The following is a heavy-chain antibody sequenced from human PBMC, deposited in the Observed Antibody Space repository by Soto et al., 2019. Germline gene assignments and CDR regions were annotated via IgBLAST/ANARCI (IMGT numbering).Heavy chain of an antibody. Sequence: QVQLVESGGGVVQPGRSLRLSCAAAGYTFSSHGMHWVRQAPGKGVEWVAAIWYDGSKKCYADSVKGRFTVSRDDSKNTLYLEMNSLRAEDTAVYYCARDPASSMDVWGQGTTVTVSS. J-gene: IGHJ6*01. CDR3: ARDPASSMDV. D-gene: IGHD6-25*01. CDR1: GYTFSSHG. CDR2: IWYDGSKK. V-gene: IGHV3-33*01.